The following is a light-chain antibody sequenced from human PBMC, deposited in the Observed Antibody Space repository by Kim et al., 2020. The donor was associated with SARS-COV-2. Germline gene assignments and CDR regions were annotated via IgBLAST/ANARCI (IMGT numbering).Light chain of an antibody. V-gene: IGKV1-5*01. Sequence: LTGCGGDRLTMTGRASQKIRAWLVWDQQKPGKAPNLLIYDGSILGSGVPARFSGSGAGTDFTLTINSLQPDDFATYYCLQYESYSTFGQGNKVEI. CDR1: QKIRAW. CDR2: DGS. CDR3: LQYESYST. J-gene: IGKJ1*01.